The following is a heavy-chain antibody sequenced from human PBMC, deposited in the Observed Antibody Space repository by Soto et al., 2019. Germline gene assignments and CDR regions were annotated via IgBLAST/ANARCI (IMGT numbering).Heavy chain of an antibody. CDR2: ILHDETP. Sequence: GGSLRLSCAASGVTFSIYAMTWFRQAPGRGLEWVSTILHDETPFYTDSVKGRFTISRDNVRGTLYLQMNGLRVEGAALYFCAKDLFPTSGQRFFFESWGQGSLVTVSS. J-gene: IGHJ5*01. CDR1: GVTFSIYA. V-gene: IGHV3-23*01. D-gene: IGHD2-21*01. CDR3: AKDLFPTSGQRFFFES.